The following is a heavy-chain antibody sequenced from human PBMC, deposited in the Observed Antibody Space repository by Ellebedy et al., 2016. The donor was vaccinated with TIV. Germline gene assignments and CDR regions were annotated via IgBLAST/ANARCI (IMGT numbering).Heavy chain of an antibody. V-gene: IGHV4-39*01. D-gene: IGHD3-22*01. J-gene: IGHJ4*02. CDR2: IYYSGTT. Sequence: MPSETLSLTCTVSGGSISSSSYYWGWIRQPPGKGLEWIGSIYYSGTTYYNPSLKSRVTISVDTSKNQFSLKLSSVTAADTAVYYCAKGYYDSGYWGQGTLVTVSS. CDR1: GGSISSSSYY. CDR3: AKGYYDSGY.